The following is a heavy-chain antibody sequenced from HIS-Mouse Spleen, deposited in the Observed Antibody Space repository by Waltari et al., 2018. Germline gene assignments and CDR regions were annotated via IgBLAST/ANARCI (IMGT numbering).Heavy chain of an antibody. CDR1: GGSFSGYY. Sequence: QVQLQQWGAGLLKPSETLSLTCAVYGGSFSGYYWSWIRQPPGKGLEWIGEINHRGSTNNNPSLKGRVTISVDTSKNQFSLKLSSVTAADTAVYYCARGGIAVAGTYNYYGMDVWGQGTTVTVSS. CDR2: INHRGST. D-gene: IGHD6-19*01. CDR3: ARGGIAVAGTYNYYGMDV. J-gene: IGHJ6*02. V-gene: IGHV4-34*01.